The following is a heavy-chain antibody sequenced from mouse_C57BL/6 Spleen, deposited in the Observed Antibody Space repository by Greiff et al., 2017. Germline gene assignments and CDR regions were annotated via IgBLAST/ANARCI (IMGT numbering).Heavy chain of an antibody. Sequence: EVMLVESEGGLVQPGSSMKLSCTASGFTFSDYYMAWVRQVPEKGLEWVANINYDGSSTYYLDSLKSRFIISRDNAKNILYLQMSSLKSEDTATYYCARAVVGFDYWGQGTTLTVSS. J-gene: IGHJ2*01. CDR3: ARAVVGFDY. V-gene: IGHV5-16*01. D-gene: IGHD1-1*01. CDR2: INYDGSST. CDR1: GFTFSDYY.